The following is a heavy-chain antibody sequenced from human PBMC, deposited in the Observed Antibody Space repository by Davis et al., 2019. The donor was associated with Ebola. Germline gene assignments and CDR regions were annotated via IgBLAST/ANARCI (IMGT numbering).Heavy chain of an antibody. J-gene: IGHJ5*02. V-gene: IGHV4-30-2*01. CDR2: IYHSGST. Sequence: SETLSLTCTVSGGSVSSGGYYWNWIRQPPGKGLEWIGYIYHSGSTFYHPSLKGRATISTDRSKNQFSLQLNSVTAADTAVYFCARTRVTLSTRTFDTWGQGIPATVSS. CDR1: GGSVSSGGYY. CDR3: ARTRVTLSTRTFDT. D-gene: IGHD2/OR15-2a*01.